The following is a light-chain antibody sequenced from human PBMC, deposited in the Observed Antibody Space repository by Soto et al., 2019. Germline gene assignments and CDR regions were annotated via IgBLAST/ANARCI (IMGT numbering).Light chain of an antibody. V-gene: IGKV1-33*01. J-gene: IGKJ5*01. Sequence: DIQMTQSPSSLSASVGDRVTITCQASQDITNYLNWYQQKPGKAPNPLICGASNLETGVPSRFSGSGSGTDFTFTISSLQAEDIGTYFCQQYDSVFTFGQGTRLEIK. CDR3: QQYDSVFT. CDR2: GAS. CDR1: QDITNY.